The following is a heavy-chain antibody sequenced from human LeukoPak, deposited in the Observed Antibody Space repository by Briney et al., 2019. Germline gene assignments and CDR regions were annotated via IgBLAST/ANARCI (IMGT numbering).Heavy chain of an antibody. CDR1: GYTFTGYY. D-gene: IGHD5-24*01. CDR2: INPNSGGT. V-gene: IGHV1-2*02. CDR3: ARGKRARWLQAYYFDY. J-gene: IGHJ4*02. Sequence: GASVKLSCKASGYTFTGYYMHWVRQDPGQGLEWMGWINPNSGGTNYAQKFQGRVTMTRDTSISTAYMELSRLRSDDTAVYYCARGKRARWLQAYYFDYWGQGTLVTVSS.